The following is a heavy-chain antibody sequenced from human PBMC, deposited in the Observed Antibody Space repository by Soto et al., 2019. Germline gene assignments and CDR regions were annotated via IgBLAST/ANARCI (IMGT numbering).Heavy chain of an antibody. V-gene: IGHV1-18*01. CDR3: ARVGVVVATRYGMDV. CDR1: GYTFTSYG. D-gene: IGHD2-15*01. CDR2: ISAYNGNT. Sequence: ASVKVSCKASGYTFTSYGISWVRQAPGQGLEWMGWISAYNGNTNYAQKLQGRVTMTTDTSTSTAYMELRSLRSGDTAVYYCARVGVVVATRYGMDVWGQGTTVTVSS. J-gene: IGHJ6*02.